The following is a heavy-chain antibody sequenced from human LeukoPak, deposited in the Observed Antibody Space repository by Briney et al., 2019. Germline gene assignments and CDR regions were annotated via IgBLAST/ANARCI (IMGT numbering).Heavy chain of an antibody. D-gene: IGHD7-27*01. J-gene: IGHJ3*02. Sequence: PGGSLRLSCAASGFTFSSYAMHWVRQAPGKGLEWVAVISYDGSNKYYADSVKGRFTISRDNSKNTLYLQMNSLRAEDTAVYYCARGPLGYDAFDIWGQGTMVTVSS. CDR1: GFTFSSYA. V-gene: IGHV3-30-3*01. CDR2: ISYDGSNK. CDR3: ARGPLGYDAFDI.